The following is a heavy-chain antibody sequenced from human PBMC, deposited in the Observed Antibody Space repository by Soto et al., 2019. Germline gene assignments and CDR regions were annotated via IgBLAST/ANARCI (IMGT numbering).Heavy chain of an antibody. D-gene: IGHD2-15*01. CDR3: ARGGGCSGGSCYPPGYYYYGMDV. V-gene: IGHV1-69*13. CDR2: IIPIFGTA. J-gene: IGHJ6*02. CDR1: GCAFSSYS. Sequence: SVNVSCKPSGCAFSSYSSSWVRQAPGQGREWMGGIIPIFGTANYAQKFQGRVTITADEPTSTAYMELSSLRSEDTAVYYCARGGGCSGGSCYPPGYYYYGMDVSGQGTTVTV.